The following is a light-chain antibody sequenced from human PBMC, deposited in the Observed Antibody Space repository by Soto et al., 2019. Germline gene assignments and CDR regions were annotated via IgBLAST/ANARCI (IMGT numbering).Light chain of an antibody. Sequence: AIRMTQSPSSLSASTGDRVTITCRASQGISSYLAWYQQKPGKAPKLLIYAASTLQSGVPSRFSGSGSGTDFTLTISSLQPEDFATYYCQESYSSPFTIGPGTRVDVK. CDR2: AAS. CDR3: QESYSSPFT. CDR1: QGISSY. J-gene: IGKJ3*01. V-gene: IGKV1-8*01.